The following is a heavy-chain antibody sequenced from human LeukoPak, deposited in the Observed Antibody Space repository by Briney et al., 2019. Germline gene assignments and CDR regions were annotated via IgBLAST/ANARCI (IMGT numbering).Heavy chain of an antibody. CDR3: ARDLSYYDSSGPFDP. V-gene: IGHV3-7*01. D-gene: IGHD3-22*01. Sequence: GGSLRLSCAASGFTFSSYWMSWVRQAPGKGLEWVANIKQDGSEKYYVDSVKGRFTISRDNAKNSLYLQMNSLRAEDTAVYYCARDLSYYDSSGPFDPWGQGTLVTVSS. CDR2: IKQDGSEK. J-gene: IGHJ5*02. CDR1: GFTFSSYW.